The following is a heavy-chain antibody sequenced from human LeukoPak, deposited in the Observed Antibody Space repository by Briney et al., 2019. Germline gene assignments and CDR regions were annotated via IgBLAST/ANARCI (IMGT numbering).Heavy chain of an antibody. V-gene: IGHV3-15*01. Sequence: GGSLRLSCAASGFTFSNAWMSWVRQAPGKGLEWVGRIKSKTDGGTTDYAAPVKGRFTISRDDSKNTLYLQMNSLETEDTAVYYCTTEGYDILTGLYYFDYWGQGTLVTVSS. D-gene: IGHD3-9*01. CDR1: GFTFSNAW. CDR3: TTEGYDILTGLYYFDY. CDR2: IKSKTDGGTT. J-gene: IGHJ4*02.